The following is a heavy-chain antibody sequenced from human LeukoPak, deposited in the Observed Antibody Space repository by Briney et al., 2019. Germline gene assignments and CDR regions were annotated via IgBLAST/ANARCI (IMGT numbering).Heavy chain of an antibody. D-gene: IGHD5-18*01. CDR1: GGSFSGYY. CDR3: ARAIRYSYGYPYFDY. J-gene: IGHJ4*02. Sequence: PSETLSLTCAVYGGSFSGYYWSWIRQPPGKGLEWIGEINHSGSTNYNPSLKSRVTISVDTSKNQFSLKLSSVTAADTAVYYCARAIRYSYGYPYFDYWGQGTLVTVSS. CDR2: INHSGST. V-gene: IGHV4-34*01.